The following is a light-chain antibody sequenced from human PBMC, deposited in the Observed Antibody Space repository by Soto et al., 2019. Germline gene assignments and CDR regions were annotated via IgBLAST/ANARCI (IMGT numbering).Light chain of an antibody. J-gene: IGKJ5*01. CDR3: QQSLSMPLT. V-gene: IGKV1-39*01. CDR1: QSINNY. CDR2: SAS. Sequence: DIQMTQSPGALSVAVGDRVTITPRASQSINNYLNWYQQKEGQAPKLMIRSASTLERGVPSRFSGSGYRTDFTLTITNLQTDDFATYYCQQSLSMPLTFGHGTRLEIK.